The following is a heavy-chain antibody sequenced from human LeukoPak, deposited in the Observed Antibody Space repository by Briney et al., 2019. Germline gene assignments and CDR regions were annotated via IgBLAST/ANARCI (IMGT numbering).Heavy chain of an antibody. J-gene: IGHJ4*02. D-gene: IGHD3-22*01. Sequence: SETLSLTCTVSGGSISSYYWSWIRQPSGKGLEWIGYISYSGGTNYNPSFKSRVTISVDTSKNQFSLKLSSVTAADTAVYYCARSRDTSGYYYYFDYWGQGTLVAVSS. CDR3: ARSRDTSGYYYYFDY. V-gene: IGHV4-59*01. CDR1: GGSISSYY. CDR2: ISYSGGT.